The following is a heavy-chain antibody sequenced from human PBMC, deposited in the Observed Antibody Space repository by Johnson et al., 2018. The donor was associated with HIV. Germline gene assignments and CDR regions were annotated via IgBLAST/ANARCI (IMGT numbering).Heavy chain of an antibody. D-gene: IGHD3-22*01. Sequence: QVQLVESGGGVVQPGGSLRLSCAASGFTFSSYGMHWVRQAPGKGLEWVAVIWYDGSNKYYADSVKGRFTISRDNAKNSLYLQMTSLRAEDTALYYCTRSPVRYDSRGFYYDDAFDIWGQGTMVTVSS. V-gene: IGHV3-33*03. CDR1: GFTFSSYG. CDR3: TRSPVRYDSRGFYYDDAFDI. J-gene: IGHJ3*02. CDR2: IWYDGSNK.